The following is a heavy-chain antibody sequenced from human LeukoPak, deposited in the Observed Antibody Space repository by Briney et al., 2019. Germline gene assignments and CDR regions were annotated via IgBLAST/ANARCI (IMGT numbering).Heavy chain of an antibody. CDR2: ISYDGSNK. V-gene: IGHV3-30*18. D-gene: IGHD6-13*01. CDR3: AKDNTAAGIDY. CDR1: GFTFSSYG. J-gene: IGHJ4*02. Sequence: GGSLRLSCAASGFTFSSYGMHWVRQAPGKGLEWVAVISYDGSNKYYADSVKGRFTISRDNSMNTLYLQMNSLRAEDTAVYYCAKDNTAAGIDYWGQGTLVTVSS.